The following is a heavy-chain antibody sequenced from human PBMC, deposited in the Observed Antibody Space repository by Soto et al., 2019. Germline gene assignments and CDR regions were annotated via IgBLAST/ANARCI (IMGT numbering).Heavy chain of an antibody. J-gene: IGHJ5*02. V-gene: IGHV4-34*01. CDR1: GGSFSGYY. CDR3: ARVKEDIVVLVADPSNWFDP. D-gene: IGHD2-15*01. Sequence: QVQLQQWGAGLLKPSETLSLTCAVYGGSFSGYYWSWIRQPPGKGLEWIGEINHSGSTNYNPSLKSRVTISVATSKNQFSLKLSSVTAADTAVYYCARVKEDIVVLVADPSNWFDPWGQGTLVTVSS. CDR2: INHSGST.